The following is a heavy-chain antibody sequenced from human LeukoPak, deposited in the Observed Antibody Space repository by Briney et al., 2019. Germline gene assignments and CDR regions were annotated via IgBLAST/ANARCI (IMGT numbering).Heavy chain of an antibody. D-gene: IGHD5-18*01. CDR1: GGTFSSYA. V-gene: IGHV1-69*04. CDR3: ARVDTAMVIDY. J-gene: IGHJ4*02. CDR2: IIPILGIA. Sequence: SVKVSCKASGGTFSSYAISWVRRAPGQGLEWMGRIIPILGIANYAQKFQGRVTITADKSTSTAYMELSSLRSEDTAVYYCARVDTAMVIDYWGQGTLVTVSS.